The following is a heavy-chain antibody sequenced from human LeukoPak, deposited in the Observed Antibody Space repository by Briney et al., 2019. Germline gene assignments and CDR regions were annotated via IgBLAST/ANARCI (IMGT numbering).Heavy chain of an antibody. V-gene: IGHV1-46*01. J-gene: IGHJ3*02. D-gene: IGHD3-22*01. CDR2: INPSGGST. Sequence: ASVKVSCKVSGYTLTELSMHWVRQAPGQGLEWMGIINPSGGSTSYARKFQGRVTMTRDTSTSTVYMELSSLRSEDTAVYYCATINYYDSSGYRGDAFDIWGQGTMVTVSS. CDR3: ATINYYDSSGYRGDAFDI. CDR1: GYTLTELS.